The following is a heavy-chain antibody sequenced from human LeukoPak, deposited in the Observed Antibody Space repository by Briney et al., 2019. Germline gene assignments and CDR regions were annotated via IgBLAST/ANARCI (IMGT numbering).Heavy chain of an antibody. D-gene: IGHD3-10*01. J-gene: IGHJ4*02. CDR1: GGSFSGYY. Sequence: SETLSLTCAVYGGSFSGYYWSWIRQPPGKGLEWIGEINHSGSTNYNPSLKSRVTISVDTSKNQFSLKLSSVTAADTAVYYCASLYGSGSYYDYWGQGTLVTVSS. CDR2: INHSGST. V-gene: IGHV4-34*01. CDR3: ASLYGSGSYYDY.